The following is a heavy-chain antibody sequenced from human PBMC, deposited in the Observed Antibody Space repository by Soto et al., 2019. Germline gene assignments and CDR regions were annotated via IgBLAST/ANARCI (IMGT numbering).Heavy chain of an antibody. Sequence: EVQLVDSGGGLVKPGGSLRLSCAASGFTFSNFAMNWVRQAPGKGLEWVSSISGSGDSTLYADSVKGRFTVVRDNAKHSLFLQMNRLRAEDTSVYYCARMDYNSVGWLAFDYWCQGILVTVSS. CDR2: ISGSGDST. CDR3: ARMDYNSVGWLAFDY. D-gene: IGHD3-10*01. V-gene: IGHV3-21*01. CDR1: GFTFSNFA. J-gene: IGHJ4*01.